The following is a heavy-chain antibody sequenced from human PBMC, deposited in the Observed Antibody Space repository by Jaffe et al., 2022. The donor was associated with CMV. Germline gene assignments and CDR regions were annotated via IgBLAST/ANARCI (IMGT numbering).Heavy chain of an antibody. CDR3: AKDPPGPQGAHHSYYFDY. D-gene: IGHD1-26*01. CDR2: IWHDGSNK. Sequence: VQVVESGGGVVQPGRSLRLSCVASGFRFNSYGMHWVRQAPGKGLEWVAFIWHDGSNKYYADSVKGRFTLSRDNSKNTLYLQMNSLRAEDTGVYHCAKDPPGPQGAHHSYYFDYWGQGTLVTVSS. J-gene: IGHJ4*02. CDR1: GFRFNSYG. V-gene: IGHV3-33*06.